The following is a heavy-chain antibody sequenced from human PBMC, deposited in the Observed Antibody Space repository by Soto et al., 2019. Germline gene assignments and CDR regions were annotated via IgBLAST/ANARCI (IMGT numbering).Heavy chain of an antibody. V-gene: IGHV3-7*03. D-gene: IGHD1-26*01. Sequence: GGSLRLSCAASGFTFSSYWMSWVRQAPGKGLEWVANIKQDGSEKYYVDSVKGRFTISRDNAKNSLYLQMNSLRAEDTALYYCARLEREEDDAFDIWGQGTMVTVSS. J-gene: IGHJ3*02. CDR3: ARLEREEDDAFDI. CDR1: GFTFSSYW. CDR2: IKQDGSEK.